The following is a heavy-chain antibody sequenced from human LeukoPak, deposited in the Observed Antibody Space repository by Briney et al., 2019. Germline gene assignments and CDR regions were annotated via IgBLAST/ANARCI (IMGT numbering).Heavy chain of an antibody. V-gene: IGHV4-59*01. CDR3: ARTTFYYGSGSYYYFVY. CDR1: GGPLASYY. J-gene: IGHJ4*02. CDR2: IFYSGST. Sequence: SETLSLTCTVSGGPLASYYWSWIRQPPVKGLEWIGYIFYSGSTNYNPSLKSRVTISVDTSKNQFSLQLSSVTAADTAVYYCARTTFYYGSGSYYYFVYWGQGTLVTVSS. D-gene: IGHD3-10*01.